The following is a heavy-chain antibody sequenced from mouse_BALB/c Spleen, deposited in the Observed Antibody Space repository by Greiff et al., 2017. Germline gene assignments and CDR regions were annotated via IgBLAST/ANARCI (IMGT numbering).Heavy chain of an antibody. CDR1: GFTFSSFG. CDR2: ISSGSSTI. Sequence: EVMLVESGGGLVQPGGSRKLSCAASGFTFSSFGMHWVRQAPEKGLEWVAYISSGSSTIYYADTVKGRFTISRDNPKNTLFLQMTSLRSEDTAMYYCARSPSAMDYWGQGTSVTVSS. V-gene: IGHV5-17*02. J-gene: IGHJ4*01. CDR3: ARSPSAMDY.